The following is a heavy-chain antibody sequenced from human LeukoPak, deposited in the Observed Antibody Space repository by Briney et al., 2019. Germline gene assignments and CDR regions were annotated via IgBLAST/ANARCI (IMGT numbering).Heavy chain of an antibody. CDR3: ARAQLWMGLSDY. V-gene: IGHV3-30*01. Sequence: GSLRLSCAASGFTFSSYAMHWVRQAPGKGLEWVAVISYDGSNKYYADSVKGRFTISRDNSKNTLYLQMNSLRAEDTAVYYCARAQLWMGLSDYWGQGTLVTVSS. CDR1: GFTFSSYA. CDR2: ISYDGSNK. D-gene: IGHD5-18*01. J-gene: IGHJ4*02.